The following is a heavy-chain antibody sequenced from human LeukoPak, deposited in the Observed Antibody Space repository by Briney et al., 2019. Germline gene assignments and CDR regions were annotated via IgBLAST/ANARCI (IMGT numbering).Heavy chain of an antibody. D-gene: IGHD1-26*01. Sequence: GGSLRLSCAASGFTFSNAWMSWVRQAPGKGLEWVGRIKSKTDGGTTDYAAPVKGRFTISRDESKNTLYLQMNSLKTEDAAVYYCTTDDGSYPPFNWGQGTLVTVSS. J-gene: IGHJ4*02. CDR1: GFTFSNAW. V-gene: IGHV3-15*01. CDR3: TTDDGSYPPFN. CDR2: IKSKTDGGTT.